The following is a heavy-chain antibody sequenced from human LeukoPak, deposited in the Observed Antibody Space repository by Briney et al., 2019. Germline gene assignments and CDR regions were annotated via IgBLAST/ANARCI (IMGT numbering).Heavy chain of an antibody. J-gene: IGHJ2*01. D-gene: IGHD6-13*01. CDR3: ARLTSSWYQDWYFDL. CDR1: SGSISNYD. Sequence: SETLSLTCTVSSGSISNYDWSWIRQPAGKGLEWIGRIYTSGSTNYNPSLKSRVTMLVDTSKKQFSLKLSSVTAADTAVYYCARLTSSWYQDWYFDLWGRGTLVTVSS. CDR2: IYTSGST. V-gene: IGHV4-4*07.